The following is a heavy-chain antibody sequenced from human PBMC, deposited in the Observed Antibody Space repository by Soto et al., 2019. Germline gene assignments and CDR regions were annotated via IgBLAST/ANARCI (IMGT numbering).Heavy chain of an antibody. CDR1: GFTFSSYW. J-gene: IGHJ4*02. CDR2: INSDGRST. V-gene: IGHV3-74*01. D-gene: IGHD3-3*01. CDR3: AHALWSGNYETC. Sequence: GGSLRLSCSASGFTFSSYWMHWVRQAPWKGLVWVSRINSDGRSTSYADSVKGRVTISRDNAKNTLFLQMNSLRAEDTAVYYCAHALWSGNYETCWGKGTLVTVSS.